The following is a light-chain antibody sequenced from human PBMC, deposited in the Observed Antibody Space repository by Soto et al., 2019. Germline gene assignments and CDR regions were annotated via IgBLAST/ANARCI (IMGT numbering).Light chain of an antibody. Sequence: QSGLTQPASVSGSRGQSIIISCSGISNDGGGYNLVSWYQHHPDKAPKVIIYEGTKRPSGLPTRFSGSKSGNTASLTISGLQAEEEADYYCCSYAGGRNYVFGSGTKVT. CDR1: SNDGGGYNL. V-gene: IGLV2-23*01. CDR2: EGT. J-gene: IGLJ1*01. CDR3: CSYAGGRNYV.